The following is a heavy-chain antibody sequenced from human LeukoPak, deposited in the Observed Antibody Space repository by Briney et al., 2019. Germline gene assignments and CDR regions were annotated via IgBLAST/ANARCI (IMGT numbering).Heavy chain of an antibody. V-gene: IGHV1-2*02. CDR1: GYTFTGYY. CDR2: INPNSGGT. Sequence: ASVNVSCKSSGYTFTGYYMHWVRQAPGQGLEWMGWINPNSGGTNYAQKFQGRVTMTRDTSISTAYMELSRLRSDDTAVYYCARGLSSSWSDWFDPWGQGTLVTVSS. CDR3: ARGLSSSWSDWFDP. D-gene: IGHD6-13*01. J-gene: IGHJ5*02.